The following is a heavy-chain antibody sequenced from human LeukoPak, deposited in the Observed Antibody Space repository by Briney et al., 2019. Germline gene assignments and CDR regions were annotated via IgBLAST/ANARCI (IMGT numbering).Heavy chain of an antibody. J-gene: IGHJ4*02. D-gene: IGHD4-17*01. Sequence: PSETLSLTCAVYGGSFTGYYWGWIRQPPGKGLEWIGSIYYSATTYYNPSLKSRVTISVDTSKNQFSLKLSSVTAADTAVYYCARVPTVTFFDYWGQGTLVTVSS. CDR3: ARVPTVTFFDY. CDR1: GGSFTGYY. V-gene: IGHV4-34*01. CDR2: IYYSATT.